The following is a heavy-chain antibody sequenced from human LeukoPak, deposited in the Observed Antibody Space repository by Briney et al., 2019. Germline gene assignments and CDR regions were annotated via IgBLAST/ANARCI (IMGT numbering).Heavy chain of an antibody. CDR3: ARGGGEQGLVQSYYYYYYMDV. V-gene: IGHV1-2*02. CDR1: GYTFTGYY. CDR2: INPNSGGT. J-gene: IGHJ6*03. D-gene: IGHD6-19*01. Sequence: ASVKVSCKASGYTFTGYYMHWVRQAPGQGLEWMGWINPNSGGTNYAQKFQGRVTMTRDTSISTAYMELSRLRSDDTAVYYCARGGGEQGLVQSYYYYYYMDVWGKGTTVTISS.